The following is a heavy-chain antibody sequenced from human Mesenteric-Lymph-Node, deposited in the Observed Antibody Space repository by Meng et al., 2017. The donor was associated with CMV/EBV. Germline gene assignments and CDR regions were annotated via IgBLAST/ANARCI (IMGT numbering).Heavy chain of an antibody. J-gene: IGHJ4*02. CDR3: ARPGAYCSGNGCPFDS. V-gene: IGHV3-30*02. CDR2: IRYDGVDK. Sequence: GGSLRLSCAASGFSFSSYGFHWVRQAPGKGLEWVTFIRYDGVDKQYADSVKGRFTISRDNAKNTLYLQMNSLRAEDTAVYYCARPGAYCSGNGCPFDSWGQGTLVTVSS. CDR1: GFSFSSYG. D-gene: IGHD2-2*01.